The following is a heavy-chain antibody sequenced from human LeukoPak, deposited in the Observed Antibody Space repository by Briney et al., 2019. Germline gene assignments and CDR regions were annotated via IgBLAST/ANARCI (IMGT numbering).Heavy chain of an antibody. CDR1: GGSISSYY. CDR2: IYYSGST. CDR3: ARVLGSSGYYSPYFDY. Sequence: SETLSLTCTVSGGSISSYYWSWIRQPPGKGLEWIGYIYYSGSTNYNPSLKSRVTISVDTSKNQFSLKLSSVTAADTAVYYCARVLGSSGYYSPYFDYWGQGTLVTVSS. J-gene: IGHJ4*02. V-gene: IGHV4-59*08. D-gene: IGHD3-22*01.